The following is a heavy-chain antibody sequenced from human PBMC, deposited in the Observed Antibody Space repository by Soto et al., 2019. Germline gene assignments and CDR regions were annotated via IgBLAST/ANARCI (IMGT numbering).Heavy chain of an antibody. CDR1: GGSFSGYY. J-gene: IGHJ4*02. CDR3: ARGLVAPAPAFDY. V-gene: IGHV4-34*01. D-gene: IGHD5-12*01. CDR2: INHSGST. Sequence: TSETLSLTCAVYGGSFSGYYWSWIRQPPGKGLEWIGKINHSGSTNYNPSLKSRVTISVDTSKNQFSPKLSSVTAADTAVYYCARGLVAPAPAFDYWGQGTLVTVSS.